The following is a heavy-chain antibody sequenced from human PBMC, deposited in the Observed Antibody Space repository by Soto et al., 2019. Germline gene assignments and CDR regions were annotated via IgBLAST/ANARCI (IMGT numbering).Heavy chain of an antibody. D-gene: IGHD2-2*01. CDR2: ISAYNGNT. CDR1: GYTFTSYG. Sequence: QVQLVQSGAEVKKPGASVKVSCKASGYTFTSYGISWVRQAPGQGLEWMGWISAYNGNTNYAQKLQGRVTMTTDTSTSTAYMEQRSLRSDDTAVYYCARLCSSTSCYNYYYYYYGMDVWGQGTTVTVSS. V-gene: IGHV1-18*01. J-gene: IGHJ6*02. CDR3: ARLCSSTSCYNYYYYYYGMDV.